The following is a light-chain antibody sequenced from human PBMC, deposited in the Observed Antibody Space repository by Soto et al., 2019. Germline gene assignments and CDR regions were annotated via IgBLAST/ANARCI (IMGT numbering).Light chain of an antibody. V-gene: IGKV3-20*01. CDR2: GAS. CDR1: QSVRSN. CDR3: KQYGSSPRT. J-gene: IGKJ1*01. Sequence: EIVMTQSPATLSMSPGERATLSCRASQSVRSNLAWYHQKPGQAPRLLIYGASSRATGIPDRFSGSGSGTDFTLTISSMEPXDFAVYYCKQYGSSPRTFGQGTKVDIK.